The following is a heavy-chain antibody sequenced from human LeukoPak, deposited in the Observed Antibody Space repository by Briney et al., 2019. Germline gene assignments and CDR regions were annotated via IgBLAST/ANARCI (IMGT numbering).Heavy chain of an antibody. CDR3: AKDIDYDSSGYFDY. Sequence: GGSLRLSCAASGFTFDDYAMHLVRQAPGKGLEWVSGISWNSGSIGYADSVKGRFTISRDNAKNSLYLQMNSLRAEDTALYYCAKDIDYDSSGYFDYWGQGTLVTVSS. V-gene: IGHV3-9*01. CDR2: ISWNSGSI. D-gene: IGHD3-22*01. J-gene: IGHJ4*02. CDR1: GFTFDDYA.